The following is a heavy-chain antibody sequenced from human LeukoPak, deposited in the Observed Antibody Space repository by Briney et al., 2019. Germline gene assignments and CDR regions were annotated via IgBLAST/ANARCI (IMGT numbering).Heavy chain of an antibody. CDR3: ARSRSNSRTDFEY. CDR2: LDYSGTT. J-gene: IGHJ4*02. D-gene: IGHD3/OR15-3a*01. Sequence: PSETLSLTCTVSGDSISTSNFHWGWIRQPPGKGLEWIGSLDYSGTTYYNPSLNTRVTLSVDTSKNRISLSLISVTDADRAVYYCARSRSNSRTDFEYWGQGTLVTVSS. V-gene: IGHV4-39*07. CDR1: GDSISTSNFH.